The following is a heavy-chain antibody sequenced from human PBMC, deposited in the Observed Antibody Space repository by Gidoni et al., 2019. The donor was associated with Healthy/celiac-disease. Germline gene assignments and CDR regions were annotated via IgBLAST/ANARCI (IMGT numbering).Heavy chain of an antibody. J-gene: IGHJ4*02. CDR2: IYYSGST. CDR3: ARQNYDILTGYSYFDY. CDR1: GGSISSSSYY. D-gene: IGHD3-9*01. V-gene: IGHV4-39*01. Sequence: QLQLQESGPGLVKPSETLSLTCTVSGGSISSSSYYWGWFRQPPGKGLEWIGSIYYSGSTYYNPSLKSRVTISVDTSKNQFSLKLSSVTAADTAVYYCARQNYDILTGYSYFDYWGQGTLVTVSS.